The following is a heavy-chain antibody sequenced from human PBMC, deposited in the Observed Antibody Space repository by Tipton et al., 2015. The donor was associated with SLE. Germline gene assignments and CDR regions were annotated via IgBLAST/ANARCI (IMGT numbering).Heavy chain of an antibody. Sequence: QSGAEVKKPGASVKVSCKASGYTFTSYAMNWVRQAPGQGLEWMGWINTNTGNPTYAQGFTGRFVFSLDTSVSTAYLQISSLKAEDTAVYYCARDPPLGAAAGTFVWFDPWGQGTLVTVSS. CDR2: INTNTGNP. CDR3: ARDPPLGAAAGTFVWFDP. V-gene: IGHV7-4-1*02. CDR1: GYTFTSYA. J-gene: IGHJ5*02. D-gene: IGHD6-13*01.